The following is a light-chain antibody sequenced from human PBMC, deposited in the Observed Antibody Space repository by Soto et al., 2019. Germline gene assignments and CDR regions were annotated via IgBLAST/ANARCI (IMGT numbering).Light chain of an antibody. J-gene: IGKJ1*01. CDR2: GAS. V-gene: IGKV3-20*01. CDR3: QQYGSSPWT. CDR1: QSVVIN. Sequence: EILLTQSPATLSVSAGERATLSCRASQSVVINLAWYQHKPGQAPRLLIYGASSRATGIPDRFSGSGSGTDFTLTISRLEPEDFAVYYCQQYGSSPWTFGQGTKVDIK.